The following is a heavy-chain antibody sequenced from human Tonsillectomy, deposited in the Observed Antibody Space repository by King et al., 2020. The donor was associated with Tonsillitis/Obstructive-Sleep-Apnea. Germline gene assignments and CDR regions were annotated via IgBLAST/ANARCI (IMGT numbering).Heavy chain of an antibody. CDR1: GFTFSSYG. J-gene: IGHJ4*02. Sequence: QLVQSGGGVVQPGRSLRLSCAASGFTFSSYGMHWVRQAPGKGLEWVAVISYDGSNKHYADTVKGRFTISRDNSKNTLYLEMNSLRAEDTAVYYCAKDYSGGIAVAGTFDYWGQGTLVTVSS. CDR2: ISYDGSNK. D-gene: IGHD6-19*01. CDR3: AKDYSGGIAVAGTFDY. V-gene: IGHV3-30*18.